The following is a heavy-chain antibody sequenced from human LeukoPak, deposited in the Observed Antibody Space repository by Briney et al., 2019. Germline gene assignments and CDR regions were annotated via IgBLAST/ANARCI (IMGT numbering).Heavy chain of an antibody. CDR2: INHSGST. V-gene: IGHV4-34*01. J-gene: IGHJ4*02. Sequence: SETPSLTCAVYGGSFSGYYWSWIRQPPGKGLEWIGEINHSGSTNYNPSLTSRVTILVDTSKNQFSLKLTSVTAADTAVYYCARTFRNSGWGIDYWGQGTQVTVSS. D-gene: IGHD6-19*01. CDR1: GGSFSGYY. CDR3: ARTFRNSGWGIDY.